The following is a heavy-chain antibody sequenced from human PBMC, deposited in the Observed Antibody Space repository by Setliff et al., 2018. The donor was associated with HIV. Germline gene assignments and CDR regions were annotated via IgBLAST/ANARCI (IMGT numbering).Heavy chain of an antibody. Sequence: PSETLSLTCTVSGASSDSYYWGWVRQPPGKGLEWIANILYGGNTYYNPSLKSRVTISVDTSKKHFSLKLNSVTAADTAVYFCARPTTGVGGGAAFDIWGQGTMVTVSS. D-gene: IGHD2-8*01. V-gene: IGHV4-39*02. CDR1: GASSDSYY. CDR2: ILYGGNT. J-gene: IGHJ3*02. CDR3: ARPTTGVGGGAAFDI.